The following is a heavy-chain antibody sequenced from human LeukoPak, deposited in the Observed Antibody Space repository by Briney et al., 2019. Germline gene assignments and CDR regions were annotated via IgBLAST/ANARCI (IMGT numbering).Heavy chain of an antibody. Sequence: PGRSLRLSCAASGFTFSSYAIHWVRQAPGKGLEWVAVISYDGSNKYYADSVKGRFTISRDNSKNTLYLQMNSLRAEDTAVYYCAKDVVGGYSGYVQDRWGQGTLVTVSS. V-gene: IGHV3-30*04. CDR2: ISYDGSNK. D-gene: IGHD5-12*01. J-gene: IGHJ4*02. CDR1: GFTFSSYA. CDR3: AKDVVGGYSGYVQDR.